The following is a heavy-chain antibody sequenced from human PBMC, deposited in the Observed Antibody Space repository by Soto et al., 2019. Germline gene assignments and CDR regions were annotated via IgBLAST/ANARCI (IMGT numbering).Heavy chain of an antibody. CDR2: IVVGTGNT. Sequence: ASVKVSCRASGFSFTSSAVQWVRQARGQRPECIGWIVVGTGNTNYAQKFQGRVTITSDLSTSTAYMELSSLRSEDTAVYYCAASTSGYAAYLNYWGQGTLVTVSS. V-gene: IGHV1-58*01. D-gene: IGHD5-12*01. CDR1: GFSFTSSA. CDR3: AASTSGYAAYLNY. J-gene: IGHJ4*02.